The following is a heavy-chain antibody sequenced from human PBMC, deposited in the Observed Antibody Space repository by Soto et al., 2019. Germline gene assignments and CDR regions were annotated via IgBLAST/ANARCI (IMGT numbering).Heavy chain of an antibody. CDR3: AREVVANSSGYYYFDY. J-gene: IGHJ4*02. V-gene: IGHV1-3*01. CDR2: INAGNGNT. CDR1: GYTFTSYA. D-gene: IGHD3-22*01. Sequence: ASVKVSCKASGYTFTSYAMHWVRQAPGQRLEWMGWINAGNGNTKYSQKFQGRVTITRDTSASTAYMELSSLRSEDTAVYYCAREVVANSSGYYYFDYWGQGTLVTVSS.